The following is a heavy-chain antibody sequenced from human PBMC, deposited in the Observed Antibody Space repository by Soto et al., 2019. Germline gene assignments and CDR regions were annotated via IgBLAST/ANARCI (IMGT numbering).Heavy chain of an antibody. CDR3: ARELLWFGEGSPDFDY. CDR1: GFTFSSYW. Sequence: GWSLRLSCAASGFTFSSYWMSWVRQAPGKGLEWVANIKQDGSEKYYVDSVKGRFTISRDNAKNSLYLQMNSLRAEDTAVYYCARELLWFGEGSPDFDYWGQGTMVTVYS. D-gene: IGHD3-10*01. CDR2: IKQDGSEK. V-gene: IGHV3-7*01. J-gene: IGHJ4*02.